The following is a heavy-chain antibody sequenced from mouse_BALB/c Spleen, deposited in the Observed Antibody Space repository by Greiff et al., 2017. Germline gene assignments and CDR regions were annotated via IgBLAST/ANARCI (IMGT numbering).Heavy chain of an antibody. CDR3: ARRGYYPFYFDY. D-gene: IGHD2-3*01. J-gene: IGHJ2*01. V-gene: IGHV5-12-1*01. CDR2: ISSGGGST. CDR1: GFAFSSYD. Sequence: EVMLVESGGGLVKPGGSLKLSCAASGFAFSSYDMSWVRQTPEKRLEWVAYISSGGGSTYYPDTMKGRFTISRDNAKNTLYLQMSSLKSEDTAMYYCARRGYYPFYFDYWGQGTTLTVSS.